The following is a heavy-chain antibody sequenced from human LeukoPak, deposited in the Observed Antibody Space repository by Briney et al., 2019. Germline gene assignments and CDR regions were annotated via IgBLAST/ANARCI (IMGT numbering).Heavy chain of an antibody. CDR1: GFTFSSYE. V-gene: IGHV3-48*03. CDR2: ISSSGSTI. J-gene: IGHJ4*02. Sequence: GGSLRLSCAASGFTFSSYEMNWVRQAPGKGLEWVSYISSSGSTIYYADSVKGRFTISRDNARNSLYLQMNSLRAEDTAVYYCARDWYSGSFPLDYWGQRTLVTVSS. CDR3: ARDWYSGSFPLDY. D-gene: IGHD1-26*01.